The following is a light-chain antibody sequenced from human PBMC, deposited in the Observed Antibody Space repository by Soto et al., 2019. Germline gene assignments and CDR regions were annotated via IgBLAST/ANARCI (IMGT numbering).Light chain of an antibody. CDR1: QTISTY. V-gene: IGKV1-39*01. CDR3: QQSYSATRT. Sequence: DIQMTQSPSSLSASVGDRVTITCRASQTISTYLNWYQQKPGTAPRLLIYGASGLQSGVPSRFSGSGSGTDSTLTIDSLQPEDFATYYCQQSYSATRTFGQGTRLEIK. CDR2: GAS. J-gene: IGKJ5*01.